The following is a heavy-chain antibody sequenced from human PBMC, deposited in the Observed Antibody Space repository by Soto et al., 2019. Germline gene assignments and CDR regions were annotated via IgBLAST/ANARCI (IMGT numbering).Heavy chain of an antibody. CDR1: GFTFDDYA. CDR2: ISWNSGSI. CDR3: AKGPRYCSSTSCELGWFDP. J-gene: IGHJ5*02. D-gene: IGHD2-2*01. Sequence: EVQLVESGGGLVQPGRSLRLSCAASGFTFDDYAMHWVRQAPGKGLEWVSGISWNSGSIGYADSVKGRFTISRDNAKNSLYLQMNSLRAEDTALYYCAKGPRYCSSTSCELGWFDPWGQGTLVTVSS. V-gene: IGHV3-9*01.